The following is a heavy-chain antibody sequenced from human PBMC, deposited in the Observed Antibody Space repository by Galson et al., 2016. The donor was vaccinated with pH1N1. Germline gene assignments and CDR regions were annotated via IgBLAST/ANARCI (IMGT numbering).Heavy chain of an antibody. D-gene: IGHD3-22*01. CDR2: IYHSRTT. Sequence: ETLSLTCTVSGYSISSGYYWGWIRQPPGKGLEWIGIIYHSRTTYYNPSLESRVTISVDTSKNQFSLKVKSVTAADTAVYYCARHPRYYDSSGYYFDYWGQGILVTVSS. CDR3: ARHPRYYDSSGYYFDY. V-gene: IGHV4-38-2*02. J-gene: IGHJ4*02. CDR1: GYSISSGYY.